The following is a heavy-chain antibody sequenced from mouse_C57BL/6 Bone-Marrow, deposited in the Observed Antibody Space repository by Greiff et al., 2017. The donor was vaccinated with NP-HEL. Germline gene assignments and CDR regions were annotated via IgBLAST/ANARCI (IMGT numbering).Heavy chain of an antibody. V-gene: IGHV5-15*01. CDR3: ARLILRSHWYFDV. CDR1: GFTFSDYG. D-gene: IGHD1-1*01. CDR2: ISNLAYSI. J-gene: IGHJ1*03. Sequence: VQLKESGGGLVQPGGSLKLSCAASGFTFSDYGMAWVRQAPRKGPEWVAFISNLAYSIYYADTVTGRFTISRENAKNTLYLEMSSLRSEDTAMYYCARLILRSHWYFDVWGTGTTVTVSS.